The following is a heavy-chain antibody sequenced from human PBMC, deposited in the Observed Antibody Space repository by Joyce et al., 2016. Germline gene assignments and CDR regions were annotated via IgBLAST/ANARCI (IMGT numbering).Heavy chain of an antibody. J-gene: IGHJ4*02. CDR2: IYNSGVT. CDR3: ARSQWLAPLMY. D-gene: IGHD6-19*01. V-gene: IGHV4-34*01. Sequence: QVQLQQWGAGLLKPSETLSLTCAVSGGPFRGFFWTWVRQPPGKGLEWIGDIYNSGVTNYNPSLKPRVTFSVDTSKSQFALKLTSLSAADTAVYYCARSQWLAPLMYWGQGTPVTVSS. CDR1: GGPFRGFF.